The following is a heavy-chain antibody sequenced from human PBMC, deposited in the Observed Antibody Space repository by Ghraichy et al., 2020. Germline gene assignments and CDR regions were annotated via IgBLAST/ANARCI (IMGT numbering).Heavy chain of an antibody. V-gene: IGHV3-53*04. CDR1: GFTVSSNY. CDR3: AREGEQPGHDAFDI. J-gene: IGHJ3*02. Sequence: GGSLRLSCAASGFTVSSNYMSWVRQAPGKGLEWVSVIYSGGSTYYADSVKGRFTISRHNSKNTLYLQMNSLRAEDTAVYYCAREGEQPGHDAFDIWGQGTMVTVSS. CDR2: IYSGGST.